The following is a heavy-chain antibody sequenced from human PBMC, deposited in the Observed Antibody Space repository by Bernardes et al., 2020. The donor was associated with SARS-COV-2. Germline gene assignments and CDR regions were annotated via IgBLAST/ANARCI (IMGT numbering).Heavy chain of an antibody. J-gene: IGHJ4*02. V-gene: IGHV4-34*01. CDR2: MNHIGGI. CDR3: AREDVKTREID. CDR1: GGSSSDYF. Sequence: SETLSLTCAVKGGSSSDYFWSWIRQTPGKGLEWIGQMNHIGGIDYNPSLKSRVSVSLDMSENQFSLRLGSVTAADTAVYYCAREDVKTREIDWGQGTLVSVSS.